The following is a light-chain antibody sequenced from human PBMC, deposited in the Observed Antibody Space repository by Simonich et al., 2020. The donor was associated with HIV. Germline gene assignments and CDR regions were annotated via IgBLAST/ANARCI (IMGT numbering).Light chain of an antibody. J-gene: IGKJ1*01. CDR1: QSVLYSSNNKNY. V-gene: IGKV4-1*01. Sequence: DIVMTQSPESLAVSRGERGTINCKSSQSVLYSSNNKNYLAWYQKKPGQPPKLLIYWASTRESGVPDRFSGSGSGTDFTLTISSLQAEDVAVYYCQQYYITPPTFGQGTQVEIK. CDR3: QQYYITPPT. CDR2: WAS.